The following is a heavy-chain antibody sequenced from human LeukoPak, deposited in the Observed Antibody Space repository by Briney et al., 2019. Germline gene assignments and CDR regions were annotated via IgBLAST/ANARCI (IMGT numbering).Heavy chain of an antibody. J-gene: IGHJ5*02. CDR3: ARHPPGGYSYQKGNWFDL. CDR2: MNPNSGNT. Sequence: ASVKVSCKASGYTFTSYDINWVRQATGQGLEWMGWMNPNSGNTGYAQKFQGRVTMTRNTSISTAYMELSSLRSEDTAVYYCARHPPGGYSYQKGNWFDLWGQGTLVTVSS. V-gene: IGHV1-8*01. D-gene: IGHD5-18*01. CDR1: GYTFTSYD.